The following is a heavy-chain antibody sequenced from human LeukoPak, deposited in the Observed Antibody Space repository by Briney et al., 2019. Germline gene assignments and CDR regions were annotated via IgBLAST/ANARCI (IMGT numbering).Heavy chain of an antibody. CDR1: GYTFTSYG. J-gene: IGHJ4*02. D-gene: IGHD3-22*01. V-gene: IGHV1-18*01. Sequence: ASVKVSCKASGYTFTSYGISWVRQAPGQGLERMGWISAYNGNTNYAQKLQGRVTMTTDTSTSTAYMELRSLRSDDTAVYYCARAPWAPEDYYDSSGTFDYWGQGTLVTVSS. CDR3: ARAPWAPEDYYDSSGTFDY. CDR2: ISAYNGNT.